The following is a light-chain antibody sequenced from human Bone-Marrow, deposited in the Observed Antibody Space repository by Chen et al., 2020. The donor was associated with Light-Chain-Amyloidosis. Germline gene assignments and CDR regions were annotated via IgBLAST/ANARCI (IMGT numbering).Light chain of an antibody. J-gene: IGLJ3*02. CDR3: QSYATNTWM. CDR2: END. V-gene: IGLV6-57*03. CDR1: SGDIATNY. Sequence: NFILTQDHSVSESPGKTVTISCTRSSGDIATNYVQWYQPRPGSAPTTVIYENDLRPSGVPYRFSGSIDTSANSASLTISGLETEDEAYYYCQSYATNTWMFGGGTHLTVL.